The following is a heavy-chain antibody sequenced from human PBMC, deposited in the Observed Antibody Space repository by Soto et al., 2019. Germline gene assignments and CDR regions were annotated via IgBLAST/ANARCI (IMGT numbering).Heavy chain of an antibody. CDR2: INAGNGNT. CDR1: GYTFTSYA. V-gene: IGHV1-3*05. Sequence: QVHLVQSGAEEKKPGASVKVSCKASGYTFTSYAMHWVRQAPGQRLEWMGWINAGNGNTKYSQKFQGRVTITRDTSARIAYMELSSLSSEDTAVYYCARDHGDYDYFDYWGQGTLVTVSS. CDR3: ARDHGDYDYFDY. J-gene: IGHJ4*02. D-gene: IGHD4-17*01.